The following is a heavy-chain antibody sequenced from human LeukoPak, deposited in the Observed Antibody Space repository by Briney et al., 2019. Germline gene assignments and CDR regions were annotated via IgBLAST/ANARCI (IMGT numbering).Heavy chain of an antibody. D-gene: IGHD1-7*01. CDR2: IIPIFGTA. CDR3: ASGANWNYAVYYYYYMDV. CDR1: GGTFSSYA. Sequence: ASVKVSCKASGGTFSSYAISWVRQAPGQGLEWMGGIIPIFGTANYAQKFQGRVTITTDESTSTAYMELSSLRSEDTAVYYCASGANWNYAVYYYYYMDVWGQGTTVTVSS. V-gene: IGHV1-69*05. J-gene: IGHJ6*03.